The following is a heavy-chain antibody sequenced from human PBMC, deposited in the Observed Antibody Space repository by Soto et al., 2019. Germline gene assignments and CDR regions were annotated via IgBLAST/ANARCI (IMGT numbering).Heavy chain of an antibody. CDR2: ISGTDDYT. Sequence: WESXRLSCASSGFTFINFSITWLRQAPGEGLEWVSSISGTDDYTYYADSVKGRFTISRDNARNTFFLHMNNLRADDTAMYYCEKSSRKYASAIQEFLEPWGLGTLV. V-gene: IGHV3-23*01. D-gene: IGHD3-10*01. CDR1: GFTFINFS. J-gene: IGHJ5*02. CDR3: EKSSRKYASAIQEFLEP.